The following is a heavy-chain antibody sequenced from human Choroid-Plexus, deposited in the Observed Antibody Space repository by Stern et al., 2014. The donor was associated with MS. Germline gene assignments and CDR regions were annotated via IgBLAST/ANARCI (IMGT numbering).Heavy chain of an antibody. CDR2: ISYDGSDK. CDR1: GFTFSNFG. J-gene: IGHJ4*02. V-gene: IGHV3-30*18. CDR3: AKDRQWSTYFFDY. Sequence: VHLVESGGGVAQPGRPLILSCAASGFTFSNFGMHWVRQAPGKGLEWVALISYDGSDKYYADSVKGRFTIFRDNSKNTLYMHMNSRGAEDTAVYYCAKDRQWSTYFFDYWGQGSLVTVSS. D-gene: IGHD2-15*01.